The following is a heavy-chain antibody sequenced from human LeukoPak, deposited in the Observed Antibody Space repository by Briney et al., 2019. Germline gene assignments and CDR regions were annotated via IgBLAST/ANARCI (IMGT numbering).Heavy chain of an antibody. V-gene: IGHV4-31*03. J-gene: IGHJ4*02. Sequence: SETLSLTCTVSGGSISSGGYYWSWIRQHPGKGLEWIGYTYYSGSTYYNPSLKSRVTISVDTSKNQFSLKLSSVTAADTAVYYCARGSRWYDSSGYYPGFDYWGQGTLVTVSS. CDR2: TYYSGST. D-gene: IGHD3-22*01. CDR3: ARGSRWYDSSGYYPGFDY. CDR1: GGSISSGGYY.